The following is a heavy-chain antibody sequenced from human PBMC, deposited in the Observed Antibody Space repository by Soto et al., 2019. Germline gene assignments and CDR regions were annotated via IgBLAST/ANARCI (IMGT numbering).Heavy chain of an antibody. CDR1: GDSISSADYH. J-gene: IGHJ6*02. D-gene: IGHD1-1*01. Sequence: SETLSLTCTVSGDSISSADYHWSWIRQTPGKGLEWIGHIFYSGTTYYNPSLKSRLTISVDTSKNHFSLRLTSVTAADTAVYYCARDLWVEPELYYYGMDVWGQGTTVTVSS. V-gene: IGHV4-30-4*01. CDR2: IFYSGTT. CDR3: ARDLWVEPELYYYGMDV.